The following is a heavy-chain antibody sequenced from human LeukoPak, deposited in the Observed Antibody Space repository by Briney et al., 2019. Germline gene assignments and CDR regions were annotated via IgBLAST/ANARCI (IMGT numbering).Heavy chain of an antibody. CDR2: INAGNGNT. V-gene: IGHV1-18*04. J-gene: IGHJ4*02. Sequence: EASVKVSCKASGYTFTSYGISWVRQAPGQGLEWMGWINAGNGNTKYSQKFQGRVTITRDTSASTAYMELSSLRSEDTAVYYCARGEGVPAATETLDYWGQGTLVTVSS. CDR1: GYTFTSYG. CDR3: ARGEGVPAATETLDY. D-gene: IGHD2-2*01.